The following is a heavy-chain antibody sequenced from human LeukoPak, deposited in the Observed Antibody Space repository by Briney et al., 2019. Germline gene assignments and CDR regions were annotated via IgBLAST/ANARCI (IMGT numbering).Heavy chain of an antibody. J-gene: IGHJ5*02. V-gene: IGHV4-38-2*02. CDR2: VHHSGRT. CDR1: GYSISSDYY. Sequence: KSSETLSLTCTVSGYSISSDYYWGWIRQPPGKGLEWIGSVHHSGRTYCNPSLKSRVTISVDTSKNQFSLKLNSVTAADTAVYYCARGPLAYCGGDCRWTQWFDPWGQGTLVTVSS. CDR3: ARGPLAYCGGDCRWTQWFDP. D-gene: IGHD2-21*02.